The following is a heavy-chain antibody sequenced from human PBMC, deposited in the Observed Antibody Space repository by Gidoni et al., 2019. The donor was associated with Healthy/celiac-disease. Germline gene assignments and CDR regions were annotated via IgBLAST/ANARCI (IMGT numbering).Heavy chain of an antibody. V-gene: IGHV3-73*01. CDR2: IRSKANSYPT. CDR3: TRHEYSSSSFYYYYMDV. Sequence: QASGKGLEWVGRIRSKANSYPTAYAASVKGRFTISRDDSKNTAYLQMNSLKTEDTAVYYCTRHEYSSSSFYYYYMDVWGKGTTVTVSS. D-gene: IGHD6-6*01. J-gene: IGHJ6*03.